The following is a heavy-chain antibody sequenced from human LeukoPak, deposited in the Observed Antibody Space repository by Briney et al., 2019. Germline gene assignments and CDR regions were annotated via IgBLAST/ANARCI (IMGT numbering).Heavy chain of an antibody. V-gene: IGHV3-33*01. CDR1: GFTFSSWG. Sequence: GGSLRLSCAASGFTFSSWGMHWVRQAPGKGLEWVAVIYYDGSNKYYADSVKGRFTISRDNSKKTLYLQMNSLRAEDTAVYYCARDRSTFVDYWGQGTLVTVPS. D-gene: IGHD3-16*01. CDR3: ARDRSTFVDY. J-gene: IGHJ4*02. CDR2: IYYDGSNK.